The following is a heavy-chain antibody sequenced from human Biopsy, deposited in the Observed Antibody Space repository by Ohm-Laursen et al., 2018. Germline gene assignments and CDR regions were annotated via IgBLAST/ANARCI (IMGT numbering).Heavy chain of an antibody. CDR1: GDSISSDY. CDR3: AREGLDWDNRRYKGLDV. CDR2: IYGSGST. D-gene: IGHD1/OR15-1a*01. Sequence: SETLSLTCTVSGDSISSDYWTWIRRPAEKGLEWIGRIYGSGSTNYNPSLRGRVTLSGDTSKNQVSLRLRSVTAADTAVYYCAREGLDWDNRRYKGLDVWGQGALVTVSS. J-gene: IGHJ4*02. V-gene: IGHV4-4*07.